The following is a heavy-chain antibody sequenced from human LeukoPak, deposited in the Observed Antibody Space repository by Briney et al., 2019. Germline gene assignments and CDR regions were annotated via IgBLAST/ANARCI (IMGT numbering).Heavy chain of an antibody. V-gene: IGHV4-61*01. CDR2: IYYSGST. D-gene: IGHD3-3*01. CDR3: ARVPTYYDFWSGYYYYYMDV. CDR1: GYSISSDSY. Sequence: SETLSLTCTVSGYSISSDSYWGWIRQPPGKGLEWIGYIYYSGSTNYNPSLKSRVTISVDTSKNQFSLKLSSVTAADTAVYYCARVPTYYDFWSGYYYYYMDVWGKGTTVTVSS. J-gene: IGHJ6*03.